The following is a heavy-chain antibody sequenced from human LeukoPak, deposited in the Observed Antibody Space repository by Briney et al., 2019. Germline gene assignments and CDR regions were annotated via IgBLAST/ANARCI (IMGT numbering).Heavy chain of an antibody. J-gene: IGHJ4*02. V-gene: IGHV1-18*01. CDR2: ISGDNGST. D-gene: IGHD2-2*01. CDR1: GYTFTSYG. CDR3: AREDTRRGSRGYFDY. Sequence: ASVKVSCKASGYTFTSYGINWVRQAPGQGLEWMGWISGDNGSTNYAQKLQGRVTMTTDTSTTTAYMELRSLRSDDSAIYYCAREDTRRGSRGYFDYWGQGTLVTVSS.